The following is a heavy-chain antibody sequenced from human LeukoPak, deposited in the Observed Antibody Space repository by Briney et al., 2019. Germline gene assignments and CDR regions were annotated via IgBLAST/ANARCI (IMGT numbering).Heavy chain of an antibody. J-gene: IGHJ4*02. CDR2: ISGSGGST. Sequence: GGSLRLSCAASGFTFSSYAMSWVHQAPGKGLEWVSAISGSGGSTYYADSVKGRFTISRDNSKNTLYLQMNSQRAEDTAVYYCAKDSSWYLNFDYWGQGTLVTVSS. CDR1: GFTFSSYA. D-gene: IGHD6-13*01. CDR3: AKDSSWYLNFDY. V-gene: IGHV3-23*01.